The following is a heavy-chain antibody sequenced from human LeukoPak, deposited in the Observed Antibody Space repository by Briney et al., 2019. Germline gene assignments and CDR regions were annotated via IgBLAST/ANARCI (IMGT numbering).Heavy chain of an antibody. CDR1: GGSISIYY. Sequence: SSETLSLTCTVSGGSISIYYWSCIRQPPGKGLEWSGYIYYSGSTNYNPSLKRRVTISVDTSKNQFSLKLSSVTAADTAVYYCARAWQQLVFDYWGQGTLVTVSS. J-gene: IGHJ4*02. V-gene: IGHV4-59*01. CDR2: IYYSGST. CDR3: ARAWQQLVFDY. D-gene: IGHD6-13*01.